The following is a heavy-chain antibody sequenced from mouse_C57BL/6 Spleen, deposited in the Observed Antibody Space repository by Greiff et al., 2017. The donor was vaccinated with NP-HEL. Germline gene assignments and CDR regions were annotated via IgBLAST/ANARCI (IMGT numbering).Heavy chain of an antibody. CDR3: ARDFSMDY. J-gene: IGHJ4*01. Sequence: QVQLQQSGAELVKPGASVKLSCKASGYTFTEYTIHWVKQRSGQGLEWIGMIHPNSGSTNYNEKFKSKATLTVDKSSSTAYMQLSSLTSEDSAVYYCARDFSMDYWGQGTSVTVSS. CDR2: IHPNSGST. V-gene: IGHV1-64*01. CDR1: GYTFTEYT.